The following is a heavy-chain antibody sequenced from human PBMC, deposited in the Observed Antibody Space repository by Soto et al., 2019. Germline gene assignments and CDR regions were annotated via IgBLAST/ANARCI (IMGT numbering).Heavy chain of an antibody. CDR3: ARTHYLRYFDWLSVFDP. CDR2: IYYSGST. V-gene: IGHV4-39*07. J-gene: IGHJ5*02. CDR1: GGSISSSRYY. Sequence: SETLSLTCTVSGGSISSSRYYWGWIRQPPGKGLEWIGSIYYSGSTYYNPSLKSRVTISVDTSKNQFSLKLSSVTAADTAVYYCARTHYLRYFDWLSVFDPWGQGTLVTVSS. D-gene: IGHD3-9*01.